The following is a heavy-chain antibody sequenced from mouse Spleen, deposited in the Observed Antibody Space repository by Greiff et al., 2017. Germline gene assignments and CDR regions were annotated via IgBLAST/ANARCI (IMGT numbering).Heavy chain of an antibody. D-gene: IGHD2-1*01. CDR2: ISNLAYSI. J-gene: IGHJ1*01. V-gene: IGHV5-15*02. CDR1: GFTFSDYG. Sequence: EVMLVESGGGLVQPGGSRKLSCAASGFTFSDYGMAWVRQAPGKGPEWVAFISNLAYSIYYADTVTGRFTISRENAKNTLYLEMISLRSEDTAMYYCATCYCGKGHWYFDVWGAGTTVTVSS. CDR3: ATCYCGKGHWYFDV.